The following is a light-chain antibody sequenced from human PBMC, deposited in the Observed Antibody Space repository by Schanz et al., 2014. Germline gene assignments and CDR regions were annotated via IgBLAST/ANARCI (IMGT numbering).Light chain of an antibody. CDR3: CSYAGSSTLV. CDR1: SSDVGGYNY. J-gene: IGLJ2*01. V-gene: IGLV2-11*01. CDR2: DVT. Sequence: QSALTQPRSVSGSPGQSVTISCTGTSSDVGGYNYVSWYKQLPGKAPKLMISDVTKRPSGVPDRFSGSKSGNTASLTISGLQAEDEDDYYCCSYAGSSTLVFGGGTKLTVL.